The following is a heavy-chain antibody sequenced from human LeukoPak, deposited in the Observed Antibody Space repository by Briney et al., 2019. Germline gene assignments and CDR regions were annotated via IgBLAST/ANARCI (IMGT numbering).Heavy chain of an antibody. V-gene: IGHV4-34*01. Sequence: SETLSLTCAVYGGSFSGYYWSWIRQPPGKGLEWIGEINHSGSTNYNPSLKSRVTISVDTSKNQFSLKLSSVTAEDTAVYYCARRDYYDSSGYYYWGQGTLVTVSS. CDR2: INHSGST. CDR3: ARRDYYDSSGYYY. D-gene: IGHD3-22*01. J-gene: IGHJ4*02. CDR1: GGSFSGYY.